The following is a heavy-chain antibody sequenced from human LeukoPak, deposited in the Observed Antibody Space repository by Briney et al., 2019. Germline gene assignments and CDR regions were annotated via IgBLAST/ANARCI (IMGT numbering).Heavy chain of an antibody. CDR1: GGSISSSSYY. V-gene: IGHV4-39*07. D-gene: IGHD2-21*01. CDR3: ARPRSVVKSYMDV. CDR2: IYYTGST. Sequence: PSETLSLTCTVSGGSISSSSYYWGWIRQPPGKGLEWIGTIYYTGSTYYNPSLKSRVTISVDTSKNQFSLKLSSVTAADRAVYYCARPRSVVKSYMDVWGKGTTVTVSS. J-gene: IGHJ6*03.